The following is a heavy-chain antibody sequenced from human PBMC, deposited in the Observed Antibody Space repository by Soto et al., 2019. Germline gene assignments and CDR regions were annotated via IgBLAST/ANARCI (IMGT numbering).Heavy chain of an antibody. CDR1: GYTFTSYA. CDR2: INAGNGNT. V-gene: IGHV1-3*01. CDR3: ARVSYYGSGSYQGSYGIDV. Sequence: ASVKVSCKASGYTFTSYAMHWVRQAPGQRLEWMGWINAGNGNTKYSQKFQGRVTITRDTSASTAYMELSSLRSEDTAVYYCARVSYYGSGSYQGSYGIDVWGQGTTVTVSS. J-gene: IGHJ6*02. D-gene: IGHD3-10*01.